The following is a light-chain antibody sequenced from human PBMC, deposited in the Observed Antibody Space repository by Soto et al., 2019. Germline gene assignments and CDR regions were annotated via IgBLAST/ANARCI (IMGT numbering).Light chain of an antibody. CDR2: GAS. J-gene: IGKJ1*01. Sequence: EIVMTQSPATVSVSPGERATLSWRASQSVGGNLAWYQQKPGQAPRLLIYGASTRLTAIPARFSGSGSGTEFTLTISNLQSGDFAVYYCQQHNNWPPTTFGQGTKVDI. V-gene: IGKV3-15*01. CDR3: QQHNNWPPTT. CDR1: QSVGGN.